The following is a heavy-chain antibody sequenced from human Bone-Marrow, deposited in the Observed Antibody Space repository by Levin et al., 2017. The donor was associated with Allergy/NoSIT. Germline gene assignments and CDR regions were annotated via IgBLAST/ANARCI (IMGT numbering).Heavy chain of an antibody. Sequence: GESLKISCTASGFTFGDYAMTWFRQAPGKGLEWVGFIRSERYGGTTEYAASVKGRFTISRDDSKSIAYLQMNSLNTEDTAIYHCTMFKIGHGSTTSCWSYDYWGQGTLVTVSS. CDR2: IRSERYGGTT. J-gene: IGHJ4*02. CDR1: GFTFGDYA. D-gene: IGHD2-2*01. CDR3: TMFKIGHGSTTSCWSYDY. V-gene: IGHV3-49*03.